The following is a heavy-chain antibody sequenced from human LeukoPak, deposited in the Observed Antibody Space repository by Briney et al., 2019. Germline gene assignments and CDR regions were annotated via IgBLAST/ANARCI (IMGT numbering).Heavy chain of an antibody. J-gene: IGHJ3*02. CDR2: IYSGGST. CDR1: GFTVSSNY. V-gene: IGHV3-66*02. CDR3: ARDLRYSGYDKRDDAFDI. D-gene: IGHD5-12*01. Sequence: GGSLRLSCAASGFTVSSNYMSWVRQAPGKGLEWVSVIYSGGSTYYADSVKGRFTISRDNSKNTLYLQMNSLRDEDTAVYYCARDLRYSGYDKRDDAFDIWGQGTMVTVSS.